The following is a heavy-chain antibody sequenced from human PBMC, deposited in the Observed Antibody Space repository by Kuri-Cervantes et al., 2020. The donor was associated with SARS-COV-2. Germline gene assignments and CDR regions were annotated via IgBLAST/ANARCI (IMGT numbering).Heavy chain of an antibody. CDR2: ISSSTI. D-gene: IGHD3-22*01. CDR1: GFTSSDYY. J-gene: IGHJ4*02. CDR3: ARDLYDSSGYYSPHVFDY. V-gene: IGHV3-69-1*01. Sequence: GESLKISCAASGFTSSDYYTNWVRQAPGKGLEWVSSISSSTIYYADSVKGRFTISRDNAKNPLYLQMNSLRAEDTAVYYCARDLYDSSGYYSPHVFDYWGQGTLVTVSS.